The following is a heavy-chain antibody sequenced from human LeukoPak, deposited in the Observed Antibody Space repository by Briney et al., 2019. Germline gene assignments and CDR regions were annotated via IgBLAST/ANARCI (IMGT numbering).Heavy chain of an antibody. Sequence: PGGSLRLSCAASGFTFSSFAMSWVRQAPGKGLEWVSGFSETNSGIYYADSVKGRFTISRDNAKNSLYLQMNNLRVEDTAVYFCARGQRLGSWGQGTLVIVSS. V-gene: IGHV3-23*01. CDR1: GFTFSSFA. J-gene: IGHJ4*02. CDR2: FSETNSGI. CDR3: ARGQRLGS. D-gene: IGHD3-9*01.